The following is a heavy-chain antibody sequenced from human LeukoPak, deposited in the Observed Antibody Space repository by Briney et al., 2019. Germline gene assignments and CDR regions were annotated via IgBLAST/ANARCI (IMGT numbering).Heavy chain of an antibody. CDR3: ARGSGVESLFDY. D-gene: IGHD3-10*01. J-gene: IGHJ4*02. CDR2: MYYSGSP. CDR1: GGSISSGSYF. V-gene: IGHV4-31*03. Sequence: SQTLSLTCTVSGGSISSGSYFWSWIRQHPGRGLEWIGYMYYSGSPYYNPSLKSRLNMSVDTSKNQFSLTLTSVTAADSAVYYCARGSGVESLFDYWGQGTLVTVSS.